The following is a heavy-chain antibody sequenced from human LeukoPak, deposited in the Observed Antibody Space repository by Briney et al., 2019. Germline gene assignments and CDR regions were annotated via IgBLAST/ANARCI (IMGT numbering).Heavy chain of an antibody. D-gene: IGHD5-18*01. Sequence: PSETLSLTCAVYGGSFSGYYWSWIRQPPGKGLEWIGEINHSGSTNYNPSLKSRVTISVDTSKNQFSLKLSSVTAADTAVYYCARYSYGQAYFDLWGRGTLVTVSS. J-gene: IGHJ2*01. CDR3: ARYSYGQAYFDL. V-gene: IGHV4-34*01. CDR2: INHSGST. CDR1: GGSFSGYY.